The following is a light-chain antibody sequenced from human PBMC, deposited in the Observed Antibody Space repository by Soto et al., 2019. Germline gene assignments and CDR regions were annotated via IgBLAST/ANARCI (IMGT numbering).Light chain of an antibody. CDR3: QQYDGSTRT. V-gene: IGKV3-20*01. Sequence: IVLTQSPGTLSLSPGERATLSCRASQSVTTQLAWYQQKPGQAPRLIIHGASSRATGVPDRITGSGSGTDFTLSISRLEPEDFAVYYCQQYDGSTRTFGQGTKVEIK. J-gene: IGKJ1*01. CDR2: GAS. CDR1: QSVTTQ.